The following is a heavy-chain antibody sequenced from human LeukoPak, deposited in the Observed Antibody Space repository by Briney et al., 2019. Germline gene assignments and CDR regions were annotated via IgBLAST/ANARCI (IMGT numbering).Heavy chain of an antibody. Sequence: GGSLRLSCAASGFTFSSYSMNWVRQAPGKGLEWVSSISSSSSYIYYADSVKGRFTISRDNAKNSLYLQTNSLRAEDTAVYYCARDRSGDSGYDIDAFDIWGQGTMVTVSS. CDR2: ISSSSSYI. J-gene: IGHJ3*02. CDR1: GFTFSSYS. CDR3: ARDRSGDSGYDIDAFDI. D-gene: IGHD5-12*01. V-gene: IGHV3-21*01.